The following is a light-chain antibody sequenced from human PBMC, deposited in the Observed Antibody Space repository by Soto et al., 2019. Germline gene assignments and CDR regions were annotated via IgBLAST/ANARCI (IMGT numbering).Light chain of an antibody. J-gene: IGLJ1*01. CDR2: EVS. CDR3: SSYTPSSPRV. V-gene: IGLV2-14*01. Sequence: QSALTQPASVSGSPGQSIAISCTGSSSDVGIYNYVSWYPQHPGKVPKLIIYEVSNRPSGVYNRFSGSKSGNTASLTISGLQAEDEADYYCSSYTPSSPRVCGPGTKLPVL. CDR1: SSDVGIYNY.